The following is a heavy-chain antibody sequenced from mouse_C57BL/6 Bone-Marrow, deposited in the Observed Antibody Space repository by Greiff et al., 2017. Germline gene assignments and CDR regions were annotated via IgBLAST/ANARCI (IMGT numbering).Heavy chain of an antibody. Sequence: QVQLQQPGAELVKPGASVKLSCKASGYTFTSYWMHWVKQRPGQGLEWIGIIHPNSGSTNYNEKFKSKATLTVDKSSSTAYMQLSSLTSEDSAVYYCARGEDSNYVGYYYAMDDWGQGTSVTGSS. V-gene: IGHV1-64*01. CDR1: GYTFTSYW. CDR2: IHPNSGST. J-gene: IGHJ4*01. D-gene: IGHD2-5*01. CDR3: ARGEDSNYVGYYYAMDD.